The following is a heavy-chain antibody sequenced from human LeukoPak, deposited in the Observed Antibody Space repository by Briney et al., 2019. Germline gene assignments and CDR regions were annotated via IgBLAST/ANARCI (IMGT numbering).Heavy chain of an antibody. D-gene: IGHD3-10*01. CDR2: LNQDGSEK. CDR1: GFSFSSFW. J-gene: IGHJ4*02. Sequence: GGSLRLSCAASGFSFSSFWMSWVRQTPGKGLEWLASLNQDGSEKYYGNSVKGRFAISRENTKRSLYLQMNSLRAEDTAGYFCARGKGVTRETYLDYWGQGTLVTVSS. V-gene: IGHV3-7*01. CDR3: ARGKGVTRETYLDY.